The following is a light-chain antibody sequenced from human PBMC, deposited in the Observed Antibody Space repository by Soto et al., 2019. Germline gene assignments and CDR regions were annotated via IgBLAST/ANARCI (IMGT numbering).Light chain of an antibody. CDR1: QSLLHSNGYNY. CDR2: LGF. Sequence: DIVMTQSPLSLPVTPGEPASISCRSSQSLLHSNGYNYLDWYLQKPGQSPQLLIYLGFNRASGVPDRLSGSGSGTDFTLKISRVEAEDVGVYYCMQALQTPPTFGQGTKLEIK. V-gene: IGKV2-28*01. J-gene: IGKJ2*01. CDR3: MQALQTPPT.